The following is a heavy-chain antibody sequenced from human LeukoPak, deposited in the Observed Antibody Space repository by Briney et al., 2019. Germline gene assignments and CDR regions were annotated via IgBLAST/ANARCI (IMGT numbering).Heavy chain of an antibody. CDR3: ARGTSYGSGSYEYFDY. CDR1: GGSITNPCYY. Sequence: SETLSLTCTVSGGSITNPCYYWSWIRQPAGKGLEWMGRIYSSGSTNYNPSLKSRVTLSIDTSKNQFSLKVNAVTAADTAVYYCARGTSYGSGSYEYFDYWGQGTLVTVSS. J-gene: IGHJ4*02. CDR2: IYSSGST. V-gene: IGHV4-61*02. D-gene: IGHD3-10*01.